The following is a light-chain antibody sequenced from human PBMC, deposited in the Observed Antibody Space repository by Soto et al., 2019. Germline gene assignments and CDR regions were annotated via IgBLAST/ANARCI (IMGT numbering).Light chain of an antibody. CDR1: QSISTF. Sequence: DIQMTQSPSSLSASVGDRVTITCRASQSISTFLNWYQQRPGKAPKLLIYAAFTLQTGVPSRFSGRGSGTDFTLTINNLQPEDFATYYCQQTDTIPETFGQGTKVEIK. V-gene: IGKV1-39*01. CDR2: AAF. CDR3: QQTDTIPET. J-gene: IGKJ1*01.